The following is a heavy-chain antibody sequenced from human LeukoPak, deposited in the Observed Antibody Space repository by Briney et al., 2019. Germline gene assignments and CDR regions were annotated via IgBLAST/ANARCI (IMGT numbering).Heavy chain of an antibody. CDR2: ISSSSSYI. CDR3: AQLVRDAFDI. V-gene: IGHV3-21*01. Sequence: GGSLRLSCAASGFTFSSYSMNWVRQAPGKGLEWVSSISSSSSYIYYADSVKGRFTISRDNAKNSLYLQMNSLRAEDTAVYYCAQLVRDAFDIWGQGTMVTVFS. J-gene: IGHJ3*02. D-gene: IGHD6-13*01. CDR1: GFTFSSYS.